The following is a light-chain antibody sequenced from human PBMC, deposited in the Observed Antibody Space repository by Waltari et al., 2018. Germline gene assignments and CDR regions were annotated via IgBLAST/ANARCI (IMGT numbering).Light chain of an antibody. V-gene: IGKV1-5*03. J-gene: IGKJ2*03. CDR3: QQYNTYSS. Sequence: DIQMTQSPSTLSASVGDTITITCRASQSISNYLAWYQQKPGKAPKLLIYKASSSGSGVPSRISGSGSGTEFTLTISSLQPDDFATYYCQQYNTYSSFGQGTKLEIK. CDR1: QSISNY. CDR2: KAS.